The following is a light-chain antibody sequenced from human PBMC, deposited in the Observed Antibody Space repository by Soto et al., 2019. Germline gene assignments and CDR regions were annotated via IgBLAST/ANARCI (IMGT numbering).Light chain of an antibody. J-gene: IGLJ2*01. CDR1: SSDVGSYIL. CDR3: CSYAGSSTLV. V-gene: IGLV2-23*01. Sequence: QSALTQPASVSGSPGQSITISCTGTSSDVGSYILVSWYQQHPGKAPKLMIYEGSKRPSGVSYRFSGSKSGNTASLTISGLQAEDEADYYCCSYAGSSTLVFGGGTKLTVL. CDR2: EGS.